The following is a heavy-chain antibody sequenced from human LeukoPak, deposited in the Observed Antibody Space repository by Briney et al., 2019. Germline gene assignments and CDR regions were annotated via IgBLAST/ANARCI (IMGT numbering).Heavy chain of an antibody. D-gene: IGHD3-22*01. V-gene: IGHV4-39*01. CDR1: GGSISSSSYY. Sequence: SETLSLTCTVSGGSISSSSYYWGWIRQPPGKGLEWIGSIYYSGSTYYNPSLKSRVTISVDTSKNQLSLKLSSVTAADTAVYYCARRGYYDSSGYYTSPIDYWGQGTLVTVSS. J-gene: IGHJ4*02. CDR3: ARRGYYDSSGYYTSPIDY. CDR2: IYYSGST.